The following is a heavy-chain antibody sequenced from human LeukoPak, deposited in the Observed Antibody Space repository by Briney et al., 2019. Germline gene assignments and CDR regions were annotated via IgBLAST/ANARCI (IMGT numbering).Heavy chain of an antibody. J-gene: IGHJ6*03. V-gene: IGHV3-21*01. CDR2: ISSSSSYI. CDR3: AREGIAPCYYYYMDV. D-gene: IGHD6-13*01. CDR1: GFTFSSYS. Sequence: PGGSLRLSCAASGFTFSSYSMNWVRQAPGKGLEWVSSISSSSSYIYYADSVKGRFTISRDNAKNSLYLQMNSLRAEDTAVYYCAREGIAPCYYYYMDVWGKGTTVTVSS.